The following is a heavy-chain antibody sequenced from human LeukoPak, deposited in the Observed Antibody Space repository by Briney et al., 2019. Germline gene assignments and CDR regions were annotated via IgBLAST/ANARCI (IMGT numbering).Heavy chain of an antibody. V-gene: IGHV3-7*01. Sequence: PGGSLRLSCAASGFTFSSYWMSWVRQAPGKGLEWVANIKQDGSEKYYVDSVKGRFTISRDNAKNSLYLQMNSLRAEDTAVYYCARVKQLIYYYYGMDVWGQGTTVTVSS. J-gene: IGHJ6*02. CDR1: GFTFSSYW. D-gene: IGHD6-13*01. CDR3: ARVKQLIYYYYGMDV. CDR2: IKQDGSEK.